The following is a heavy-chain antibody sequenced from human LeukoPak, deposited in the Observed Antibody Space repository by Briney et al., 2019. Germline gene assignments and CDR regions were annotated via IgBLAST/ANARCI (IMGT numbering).Heavy chain of an antibody. J-gene: IGHJ4*02. D-gene: IGHD3-9*01. V-gene: IGHV4-34*01. Sequence: SETLSLTCAVYGGSFSGYYWSWIRQPPGKGLEWIGEINHSGSTNYNPSLKSRVTISVDTSKNQFSLKLSSVTAADTAVYYCARGVLRYFDWLFSPHFDYWGQGTLVTVSP. CDR3: ARGVLRYFDWLFSPHFDY. CDR1: GGSFSGYY. CDR2: INHSGST.